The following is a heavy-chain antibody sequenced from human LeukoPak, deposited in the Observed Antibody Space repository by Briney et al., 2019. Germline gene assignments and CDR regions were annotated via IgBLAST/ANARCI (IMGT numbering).Heavy chain of an antibody. V-gene: IGHV1-46*01. CDR2: INPSGGST. Sequence: ASVKVSCKASGYTFTSYYMHWVRQAPGQGLEWMGIINPSGGSTSYVQKFQGRVTMTRDTSTSTLYMELRSLRSEDTAVYYCARADTAMDPLDYWGQGTLVTVPS. CDR3: ARADTAMDPLDY. CDR1: GYTFTSYY. J-gene: IGHJ4*02. D-gene: IGHD5-18*01.